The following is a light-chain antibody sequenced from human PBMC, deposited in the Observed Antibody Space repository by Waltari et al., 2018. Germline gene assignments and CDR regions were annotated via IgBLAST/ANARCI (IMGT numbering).Light chain of an antibody. J-gene: IGLJ3*02. CDR2: RDN. Sequence: QSVLTQPPSASGTPGQRVIISCSGIRSNSGPHTVNWYRQVPGTAPQLLLYRDNQRPSGVPDRFSGSKSGTSASLAISGLQSEDEADYYCAGWDDSLNGVFGGGTKLTVL. V-gene: IGLV1-44*01. CDR3: AGWDDSLNGV. CDR1: RSNSGPHT.